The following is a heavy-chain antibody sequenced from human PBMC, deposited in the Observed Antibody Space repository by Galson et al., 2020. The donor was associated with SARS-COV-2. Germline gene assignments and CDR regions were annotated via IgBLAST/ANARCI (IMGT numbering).Heavy chain of an antibody. V-gene: IGHV4-30-4*08. CDR3: ARVWGFCGSCLDY. D-gene: IGHD2-15*01. Sequence: SETLSLTCTVSGGSISSGDYYWSWIRQPPGKGLEWIGYIYYSGSTYYNPSLKSRVTISVDTSKNQFSLKLSSVTAADTAVYYCARVWGFCGSCLDYWGQGTLVTVSS. CDR2: IYYSGST. CDR1: GGSISSGDYY. J-gene: IGHJ4*02.